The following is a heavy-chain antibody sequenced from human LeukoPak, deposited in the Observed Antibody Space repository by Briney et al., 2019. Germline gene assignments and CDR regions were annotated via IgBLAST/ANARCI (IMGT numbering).Heavy chain of an antibody. J-gene: IGHJ4*02. CDR3: ARTLHTYYDILTGYYV. D-gene: IGHD3-9*01. CDR1: GYTFTGYY. V-gene: IGHV1-2*02. CDR2: INPNSGGT. Sequence: GASVKVSCKASGYTFTGYYMHWVRQAPGHGLEWMGWINPNSGGTNYAQKFQGRVTMTRDTSISTAYMELSRLRSDDTAVYYCARTLHTYYDILTGYYVWGQGTLVTVSS.